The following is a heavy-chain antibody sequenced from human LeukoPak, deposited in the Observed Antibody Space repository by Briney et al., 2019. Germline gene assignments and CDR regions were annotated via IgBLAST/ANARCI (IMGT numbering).Heavy chain of an antibody. Sequence: GGSLRLSCAASGFTFSSYAMSWVRQAPGKGLEWVSAISGSGGSTYYADSVKGRFTISRDNSKNTLCLQMNSLRAEDTAVYYCAKDRLGSGWPNWFDPWGQGTLVTISS. CDR3: AKDRLGSGWPNWFDP. CDR2: ISGSGGST. D-gene: IGHD6-19*01. V-gene: IGHV3-23*01. J-gene: IGHJ5*02. CDR1: GFTFSSYA.